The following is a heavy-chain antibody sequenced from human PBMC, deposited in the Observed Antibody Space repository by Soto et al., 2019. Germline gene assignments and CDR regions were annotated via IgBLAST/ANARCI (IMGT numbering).Heavy chain of an antibody. Sequence: PGGSLRLSCAASGFTFSSYGMHWVRQAPGKGLEWVAVISYDGSNKYYADSVKGRFTISRDNSKNTLYLQMNSLRAEDTAVYYCANHYSSSWYLIFYWGQGTLVTVSS. CDR1: GFTFSSYG. D-gene: IGHD6-13*01. CDR2: ISYDGSNK. V-gene: IGHV3-30*18. CDR3: ANHYSSSWYLIFY. J-gene: IGHJ4*02.